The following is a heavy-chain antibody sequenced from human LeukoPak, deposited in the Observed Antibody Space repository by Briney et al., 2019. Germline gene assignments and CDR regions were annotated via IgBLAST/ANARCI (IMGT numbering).Heavy chain of an antibody. J-gene: IGHJ4*02. V-gene: IGHV4-39*01. CDR1: GGSISSSSYY. CDR2: IYYSGST. D-gene: IGHD6-13*01. Sequence: SETLSLTCTVSGGSISSSSYYWGWIRQPPGKGLEWIGSIYYSGSTYYNPPLKSRVTISVDTSKNQFSLKLSSVTAADTAVYYCARHERAAAGDYFDYWGQGTLVTVSS. CDR3: ARHERAAAGDYFDY.